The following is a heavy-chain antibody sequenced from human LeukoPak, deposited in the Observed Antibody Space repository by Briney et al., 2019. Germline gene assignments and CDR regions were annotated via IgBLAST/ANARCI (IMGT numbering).Heavy chain of an antibody. V-gene: IGHV3-53*01. Sequence: GGSLRLSCAVSGFSVNDNYMSWVRQAPGKGLQWVSVMFPDGRTYYADSVKGRFTISRDLARNTLLLQMHSLRADDTAVHYCARTNPVYGDYDYWGQGTLVTVS. D-gene: IGHD4-17*01. CDR2: MFPDGRT. CDR3: ARTNPVYGDYDY. CDR1: GFSVNDNY. J-gene: IGHJ4*02.